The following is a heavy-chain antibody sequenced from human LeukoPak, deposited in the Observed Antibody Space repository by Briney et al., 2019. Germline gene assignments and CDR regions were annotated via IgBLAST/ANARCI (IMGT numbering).Heavy chain of an antibody. V-gene: IGHV3-7*01. Sequence: GGSLRLSCAASGFTFSSFWMSWVRQAPGRGLEWVATIRQDGSQKYYLDSVKGRFTISRDNAKNSLYLQMNSLRAEDTAEYYCARESDHSVSQVDFDLWGQGRMVTVSS. CDR3: ARESDHSVSQVDFDL. D-gene: IGHD1-14*01. CDR1: GFTFSSFW. CDR2: IRQDGSQK. J-gene: IGHJ3*01.